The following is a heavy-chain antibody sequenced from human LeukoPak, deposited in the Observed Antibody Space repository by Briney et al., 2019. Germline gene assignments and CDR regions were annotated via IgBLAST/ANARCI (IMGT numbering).Heavy chain of an antibody. Sequence: SETLSLTCTVSGGSISRYYWSWIRQPPGNGLEWIGYIYHTGNTNYNPSLESRVTISVDRSKNQFSLRLSSVTAADTAVYYCAALLWFGDFRFDYWGHGTLVTVSS. CDR2: IYHTGNT. CDR1: GGSISRYY. J-gene: IGHJ4*01. D-gene: IGHD3-10*01. CDR3: AALLWFGDFRFDY. V-gene: IGHV4-59*01.